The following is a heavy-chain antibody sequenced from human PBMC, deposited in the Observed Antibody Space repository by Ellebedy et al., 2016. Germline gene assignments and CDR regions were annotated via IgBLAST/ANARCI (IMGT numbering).Heavy chain of an antibody. CDR1: GFTFSSYA. CDR2: ISYDGSNK. Sequence: GGSLRLSXAASGFTFSSYAMHWVRQAPGKGLEWVAVISYDGSNKYYADSVKGRFTISRDNSKNTLYLQMNSLRAEDTAVYYCARDYYGSGSRVDIWGQGTMVTVSS. D-gene: IGHD3-10*01. CDR3: ARDYYGSGSRVDI. J-gene: IGHJ3*02. V-gene: IGHV3-30-3*01.